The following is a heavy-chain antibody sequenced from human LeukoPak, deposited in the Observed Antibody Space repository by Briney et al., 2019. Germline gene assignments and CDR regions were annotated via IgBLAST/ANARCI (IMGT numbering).Heavy chain of an antibody. CDR3: ATGDYSGYSSGWTDY. D-gene: IGHD6-19*01. V-gene: IGHV1-24*01. Sequence: ASVKVSCKVSGYTLTELSMHWVRQAPGKGLEWMGGFDPEDGETIYAQKFQGRVTMTEDTSTDTAYMELSSPRSEDTAVYYCATGDYSGYSSGWTDYWGQGTLVTVSS. J-gene: IGHJ4*02. CDR1: GYTLTELS. CDR2: FDPEDGET.